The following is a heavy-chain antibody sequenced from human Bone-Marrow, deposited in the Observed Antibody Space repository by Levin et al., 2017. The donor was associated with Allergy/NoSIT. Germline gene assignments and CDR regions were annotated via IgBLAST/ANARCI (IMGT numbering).Heavy chain of an antibody. Sequence: SETLSLTCVVSGYSISSGSYWGWIRQPPGKGLEWIANIYYSGNTYYNPSLKGRVTISIDTSKNQFSLELRSVTAADTAIYYCTREGRYDLLTGDYRENYWGQGVLVTVSS. CDR1: GYSISSGSY. D-gene: IGHD3-9*01. CDR3: TREGRYDLLTGDYRENY. J-gene: IGHJ4*02. V-gene: IGHV4-38-2*02. CDR2: IYYSGNT.